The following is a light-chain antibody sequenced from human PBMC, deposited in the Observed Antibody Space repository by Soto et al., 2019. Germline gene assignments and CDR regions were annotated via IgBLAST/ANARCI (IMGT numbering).Light chain of an antibody. V-gene: IGKV1-9*01. J-gene: IGKJ4*01. CDR1: QGINTY. CDR2: DAS. CDR3: QQLNTYSS. Sequence: DIQLTQSPSFLSASVGDRVTITCRASQGINTYLAWYQQKLGKAPKVLIYDASKLRSGVPSRFSGSGSGTEFTLTISSLQPEDFATYFCQQLNTYSSFGGGTKVDIK.